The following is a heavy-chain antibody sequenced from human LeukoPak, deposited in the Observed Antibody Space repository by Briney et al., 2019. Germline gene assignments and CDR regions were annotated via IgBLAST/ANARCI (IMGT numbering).Heavy chain of an antibody. CDR3: ARYGSGSPDY. CDR2: IKQDGSEK. Sequence: QPGGSLRLSCAASGFTFSSYWMSWVRQAPGKGLEWVANIKQDGSEKEYVVSVKGRFTISRDNGKNSLYLQMNSLRAEDTAVYYCARYGSGSPDYWGQGTLVTVSS. V-gene: IGHV3-7*01. J-gene: IGHJ4*02. D-gene: IGHD3-10*01. CDR1: GFTFSSYW.